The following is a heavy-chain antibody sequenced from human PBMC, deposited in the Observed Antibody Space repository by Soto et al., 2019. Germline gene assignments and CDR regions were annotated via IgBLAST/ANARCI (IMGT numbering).Heavy chain of an antibody. J-gene: IGHJ4*02. CDR3: VSPSDWPDY. CDR2: ISSRGTTI. V-gene: IGHV3-48*03. CDR1: GFTFSSYE. D-gene: IGHD2-21*02. Sequence: VQLVESGGGLVQPGGSLRLSCAASGFTFSSYEMNWVRQAPGKGLEWVSYISSRGTTIYYADSVKGRFTISRDNAKNSLFLQMNSLRAEDTAVYYCVSPSDWPDYWGQGTPVTVSS.